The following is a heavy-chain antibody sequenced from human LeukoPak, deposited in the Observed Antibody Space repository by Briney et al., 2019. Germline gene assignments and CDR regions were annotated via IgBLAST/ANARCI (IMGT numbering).Heavy chain of an antibody. Sequence: GASVKVSCKASGGTFSSYAIGWVRQAPGQGLEWMGGIIPIFGTANYAQKFQGRVTITTDESTSTAYMELSSLRSEDTAVYYCARGSIFGVVIKSFDYWGQGTLVTVSS. CDR3: ARGSIFGVVIKSFDY. CDR2: IIPIFGTA. J-gene: IGHJ4*02. V-gene: IGHV1-69*05. D-gene: IGHD3-3*01. CDR1: GGTFSSYA.